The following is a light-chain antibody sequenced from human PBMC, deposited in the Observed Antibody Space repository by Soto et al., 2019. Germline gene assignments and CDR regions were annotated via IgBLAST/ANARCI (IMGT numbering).Light chain of an antibody. CDR1: QSVSSN. CDR3: QQYNDWPPGT. CDR2: GAS. Sequence: EIVVTQSPATLSVSPGERATLSCRASQSVSSNLAWYQQKPGQAPRLLIYGASTRATGIPARFSGSGSGTEFTLTISGLQSEDFAVYYCQQYNDWPPGTFGQGTKLEIE. J-gene: IGKJ2*01. V-gene: IGKV3-15*01.